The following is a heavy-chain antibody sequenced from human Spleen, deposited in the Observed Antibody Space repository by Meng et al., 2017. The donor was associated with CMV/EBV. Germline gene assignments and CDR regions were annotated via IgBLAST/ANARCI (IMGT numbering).Heavy chain of an antibody. CDR2: IFNTGST. V-gene: IGHV4-31*02. Sequence: LSSGGYYWTWIRLHPGKGLEWIGCIFNTGSTYYNPSLGSRVTISADSSKKQFSLKLNSVTAADTAVYYCARSRSITDTRYNWFDPWGQGTLVTVSS. J-gene: IGHJ5*02. D-gene: IGHD1-20*01. CDR3: ARSRSITDTRYNWFDP. CDR1: LSSGGYY.